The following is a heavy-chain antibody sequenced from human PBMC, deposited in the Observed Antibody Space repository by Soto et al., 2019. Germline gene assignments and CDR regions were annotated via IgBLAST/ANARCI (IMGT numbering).Heavy chain of an antibody. J-gene: IGHJ6*02. CDR3: ARDLWGYCGTDCYPLDV. CDR2: MYNTGST. D-gene: IGHD2-21*02. CDR1: GGSISGYY. Sequence: QVQLQESGPGLVKPSETLSLTCTVSGGSISGYYWSWIRQPPGKGLEWIGYMYNTGSTGYNPSFKSRVTISVETSKNQFSLKLNSVTAADTAVYYCARDLWGYCGTDCYPLDVWGQGTTVTVSS. V-gene: IGHV4-59*01.